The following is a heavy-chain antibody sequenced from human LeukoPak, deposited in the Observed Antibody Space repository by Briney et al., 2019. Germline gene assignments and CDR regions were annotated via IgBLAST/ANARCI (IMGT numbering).Heavy chain of an antibody. CDR1: GFTFSSYA. D-gene: IGHD6-19*01. Sequence: GGSLRLSCAASGFTFSSYAMNWVRQAPGKGLEWVSTISGSGGSKHYADSVEGRFTISRDNSKNTVYLQMNSLRVEDTAVYYCAKDMGRGWCYFDYWGQGTLVTVSS. J-gene: IGHJ4*02. V-gene: IGHV3-23*01. CDR2: ISGSGGSK. CDR3: AKDMGRGWCYFDY.